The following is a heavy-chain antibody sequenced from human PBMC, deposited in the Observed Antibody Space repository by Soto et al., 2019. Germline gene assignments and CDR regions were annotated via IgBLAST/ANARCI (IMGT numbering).Heavy chain of an antibody. J-gene: IGHJ6*03. V-gene: IGHV1-2*04. Sequence: ASVKVSCKASGYTFTGYYMHWVRQAPGQGLEWMGWINPNSGGTNYAQKFQGWVTMTRDTSISTAYMELSRLRSDDTAVYYCARGATPSVGWFASSMDVWGKGTTVTVSS. D-gene: IGHD2-15*01. CDR2: INPNSGGT. CDR1: GYTFTGYY. CDR3: ARGATPSVGWFASSMDV.